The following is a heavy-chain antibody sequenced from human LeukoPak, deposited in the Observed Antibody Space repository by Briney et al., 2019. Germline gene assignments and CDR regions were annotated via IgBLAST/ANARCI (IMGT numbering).Heavy chain of an antibody. V-gene: IGHV3-21*06. Sequence: GGSLSLSCAVSGFTFTSYNMNWVRQAPGKGLEWVSSITSSSSYIFYGDSVEGRLTISRDNAKNSLYLQMDSLRVEDTAEYYCARDPYSGNYGAYYYYYMDVWGKGTTVTVSS. D-gene: IGHD1-26*01. CDR1: GFTFTSYN. J-gene: IGHJ6*03. CDR2: ITSSSSYI. CDR3: ARDPYSGNYGAYYYYYMDV.